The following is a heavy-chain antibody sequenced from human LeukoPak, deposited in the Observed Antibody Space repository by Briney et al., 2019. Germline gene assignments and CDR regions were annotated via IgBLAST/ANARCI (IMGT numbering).Heavy chain of an antibody. Sequence: GGSLRLSCAASGFTFDDYTMHWVRQAPGKGLEWVSLISWDGGSTYYADSVKGRFTISRDNSKNSLYLQMNSLRTEDTALYYCLGSYGYADAFDIWGQGTMVTVSS. CDR1: GFTFDDYT. D-gene: IGHD5-18*01. CDR3: LGSYGYADAFDI. CDR2: ISWDGGST. J-gene: IGHJ3*02. V-gene: IGHV3-43*01.